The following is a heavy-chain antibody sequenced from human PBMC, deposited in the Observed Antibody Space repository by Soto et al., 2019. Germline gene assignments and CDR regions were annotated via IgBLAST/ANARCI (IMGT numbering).Heavy chain of an antibody. D-gene: IGHD2-15*01. J-gene: IGHJ3*02. Sequence: HPGGSLRLSCAASGFTVSSNYMSWVSPAPGKGLEWVSVIYSGGSTYYADSVKGRFTISRHNSKNTLYLQMNSLRAEDTAVYYCARAPGYCSGGSCYSVSAFDIWGQGTMVTVSS. CDR3: ARAPGYCSGGSCYSVSAFDI. CDR1: GFTVSSNY. V-gene: IGHV3-53*04. CDR2: IYSGGST.